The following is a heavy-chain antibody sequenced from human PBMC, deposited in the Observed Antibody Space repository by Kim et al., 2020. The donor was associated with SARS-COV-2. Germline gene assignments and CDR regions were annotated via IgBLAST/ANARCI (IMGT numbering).Heavy chain of an antibody. CDR1: GFTFSSHG. CDR3: ARDLSYGSLDF. V-gene: IGHV3-33*01. J-gene: IGHJ4*02. Sequence: GGSLRLSCVASGFTFSSHGMLWVRQAPGKGLEWVALIWYDGTRENYADSVKGRFTISRDSSKSTLYLQMNSLRDEDTAVYYCARDLSYGSLDFRGQGTLVTVSS. CDR2: IWYDGTRE. D-gene: IGHD3-22*01.